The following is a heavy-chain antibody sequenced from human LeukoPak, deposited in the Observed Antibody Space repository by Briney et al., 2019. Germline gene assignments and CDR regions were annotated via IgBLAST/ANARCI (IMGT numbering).Heavy chain of an antibody. CDR2: IYHSGST. CDR3: ARLGRYCSSTSCYGSYMDV. CDR1: GYSISSGYY. J-gene: IGHJ6*03. V-gene: IGHV4-38-2*02. D-gene: IGHD2-2*01. Sequence: SETLSLTCTVSGYSISSGYYWGWIRQPPGKGLEWIGSIYHSGSTYYNPSLKSRVTISVDTSKNQFSLKLSSVTAADTAVYYCARLGRYCSSTSCYGSYMDVWGKGTTVTVSS.